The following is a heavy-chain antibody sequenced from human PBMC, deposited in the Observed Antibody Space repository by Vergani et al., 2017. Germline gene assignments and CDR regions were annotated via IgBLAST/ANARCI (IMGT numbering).Heavy chain of an antibody. V-gene: IGHV3-30-3*01. CDR1: GFTFSSYA. D-gene: IGHD6-6*01. CDR3: AREGLSSSLGYYYYHMDL. CDR2: ISYDGSNK. Sequence: QVQLVESGGGVVQPGRSLRLSCAASGFTFSSYAMHWVRQAPGKGLEWVAVISYDGSNKYYADSVKGRFTISRDNSKNKLYLQMNSLRAEDTAVYYRAREGLSSSLGYYYYHMDLWGKGTTVTVSS. J-gene: IGHJ6*03.